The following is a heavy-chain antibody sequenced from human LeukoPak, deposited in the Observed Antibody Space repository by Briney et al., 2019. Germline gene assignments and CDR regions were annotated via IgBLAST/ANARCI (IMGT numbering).Heavy chain of an antibody. D-gene: IGHD3-9*01. V-gene: IGHV3-30*02. CDR3: AKTLYYDILTGSFMDV. J-gene: IGHJ6*03. CDR1: GLTFNSYG. Sequence: PGGSLRLSCAASGLTFNSYGMHWVRQTPGKGLEWVAFIWYDGINKYYADSVKGRFTISRDNSKNTLFLQMNSLRAEDTAMYYCAKTLYYDILTGSFMDVWGKGTTVTVSS. CDR2: IWYDGINK.